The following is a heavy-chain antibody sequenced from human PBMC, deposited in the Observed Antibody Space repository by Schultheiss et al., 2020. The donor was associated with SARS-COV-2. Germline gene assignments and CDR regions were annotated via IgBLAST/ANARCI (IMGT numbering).Heavy chain of an antibody. Sequence: SETLSLTCTVSGGSISSGGYYWSWIRQHPGKGLEWIGYIYYSGSTNYNPSLKSRVTISVDTSKNQFSLKLSSVTAADTAVYYCARDTNPEYLGGMDVWGQGTTVTVSS. V-gene: IGHV4-61*08. CDR3: ARDTNPEYLGGMDV. CDR2: IYYSGST. D-gene: IGHD2-8*01. CDR1: GGSISSGGYY. J-gene: IGHJ6*02.